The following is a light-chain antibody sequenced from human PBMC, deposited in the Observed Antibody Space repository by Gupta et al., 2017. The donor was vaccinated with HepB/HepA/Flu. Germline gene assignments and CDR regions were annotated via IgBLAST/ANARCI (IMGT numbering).Light chain of an antibody. CDR1: SGHSNYP. CDR3: QTWDSGIQV. Sequence: QLVLTPSPSASASLGASVKLTCTLSSGHSNYPIAWHQQQPEKGPRYLMKILTDGSHSKGDGIPDRFSGSNSGTERYLTIASLQAEDEDDYYCQTWDSGIQVFGGGTKLTVL. V-gene: IGLV4-69*01. J-gene: IGLJ2*01. CDR2: ILTDGSH.